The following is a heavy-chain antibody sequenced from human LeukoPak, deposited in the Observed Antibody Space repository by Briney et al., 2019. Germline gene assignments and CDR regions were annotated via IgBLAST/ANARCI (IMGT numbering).Heavy chain of an antibody. D-gene: IGHD3-22*01. CDR1: GFTFSSYG. J-gene: IGHJ4*02. Sequence: GGSLRLSCAASGFTFSSYGMHWVRQAPGKGLEWVAVIWYDGNNKYYADSVKGRFTISRDNSKNTLYLQMNSLRAEDTAVYYCAKLGFYDSIDYWGQGTLVTVSS. CDR2: IWYDGNNK. CDR3: AKLGFYDSIDY. V-gene: IGHV3-30*02.